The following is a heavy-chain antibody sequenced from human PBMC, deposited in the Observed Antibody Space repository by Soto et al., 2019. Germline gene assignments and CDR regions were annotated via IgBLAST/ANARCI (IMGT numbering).Heavy chain of an antibody. D-gene: IGHD2-21*01. CDR1: GFTFSSYA. J-gene: IGHJ4*02. CDR3: AKGPPYCGGDCYWFDY. Sequence: GGSLRLSCAASGFTFSSYAMSWVRQAPGKGLEWVSGISGSGGSTYYADSVKGRFSISRDNSKNTLYLQMNSLRAEDTAVYYCAKGPPYCGGDCYWFDYWGQGTLVTVSS. V-gene: IGHV3-23*01. CDR2: ISGSGGST.